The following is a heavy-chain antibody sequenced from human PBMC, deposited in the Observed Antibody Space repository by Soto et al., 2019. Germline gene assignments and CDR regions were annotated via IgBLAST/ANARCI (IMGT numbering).Heavy chain of an antibody. Sequence: GGSLRLSCAASGFTFGNNVLSWVRQAPGKGLDWVSGITGSGRDTYYADSVKGRFTISRDNSKNMVFLQMNSLRAEDTALYYCAKNGLDNSPSAIDSWGPGTLVTASS. D-gene: IGHD2-8*01. J-gene: IGHJ4*02. CDR3: AKNGLDNSPSAIDS. V-gene: IGHV3-23*01. CDR1: GFTFGNNV. CDR2: ITGSGRDT.